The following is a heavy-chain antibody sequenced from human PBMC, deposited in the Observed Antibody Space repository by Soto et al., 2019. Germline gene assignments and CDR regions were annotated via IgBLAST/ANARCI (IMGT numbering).Heavy chain of an antibody. CDR1: GGTCSIYA. CDR2: IIPIFGTA. V-gene: IGHV1-69*13. CDR3: ARDIAAGTFDY. J-gene: IGHJ4*02. D-gene: IGHD6-13*01. Sequence: SVKVSCKASGGTCSIYAISCVLQAPVQGPEWMGGIIPIFGTANYAQKFQGRVTITADESTSTAYMELSSLRSEDTAVYYCARDIAAGTFDYWGQGTLVTVSS.